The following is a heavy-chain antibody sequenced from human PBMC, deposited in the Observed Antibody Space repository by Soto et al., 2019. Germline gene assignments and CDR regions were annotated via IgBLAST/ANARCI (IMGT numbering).Heavy chain of an antibody. Sequence: HPGGSLRLSCAASGFTFSSYAMSWVRQAPGKGLEWVSAISGSGGSTYYADSVKGRFTISRDNSKNTLYLQMNSLRAEDTAVYYCAKDAVTSGWSYSVPGVYWGQGTLVTVSS. J-gene: IGHJ4*02. CDR2: ISGSGGST. D-gene: IGHD6-19*01. CDR3: AKDAVTSGWSYSVPGVY. CDR1: GFTFSSYA. V-gene: IGHV3-23*01.